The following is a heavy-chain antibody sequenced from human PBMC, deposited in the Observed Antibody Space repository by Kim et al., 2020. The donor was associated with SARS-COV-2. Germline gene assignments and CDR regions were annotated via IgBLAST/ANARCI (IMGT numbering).Heavy chain of an antibody. D-gene: IGHD4-4*01. Sequence: GGSLRLSCAASGFTLGDYYMSWIRQAPGKGLEWLSYISISSTYTNYADSLKGRFTISRDNAKNSVFLDMYSLTVEDTAVYYCARESRDSKYMSGMDVWGQGTTVAASS. CDR2: ISISSTYT. V-gene: IGHV3-11*05. J-gene: IGHJ6*02. CDR1: GFTLGDYY. CDR3: ARESRDSKYMSGMDV.